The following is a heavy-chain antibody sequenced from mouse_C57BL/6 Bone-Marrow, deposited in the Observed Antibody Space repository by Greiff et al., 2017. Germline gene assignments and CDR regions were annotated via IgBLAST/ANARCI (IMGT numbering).Heavy chain of an antibody. CDR1: GFTFTSYT. V-gene: IGHV1-4*01. Sequence: QVQLQQSGAELARPGASVKMSCKASGFTFTSYTMHWVKQRPGQGLEWIGYINPSSGYTKYNQKFKDKATLTADKSSSTAYMPLSSLTSEDSAVYYCVYSNWDEGGYWGQGTTLTVSS. CDR2: INPSSGYT. J-gene: IGHJ2*01. D-gene: IGHD4-1*02. CDR3: VYSNWDEGGY.